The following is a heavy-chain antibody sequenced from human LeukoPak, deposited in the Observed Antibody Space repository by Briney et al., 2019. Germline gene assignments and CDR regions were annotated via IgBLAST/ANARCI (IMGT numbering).Heavy chain of an antibody. Sequence: ASVKVSCEASGYTFTSYYMHWVRQAPGQGLEWMGIINPSGGSTSYAQKFQGRVTMTRDTSTSTVYMELSSLRSEDTAVYYCAREMYYYDSSGYYYDRTSVFDYWGQGTLVTVSS. CDR3: AREMYYYDSSGYYYDRTSVFDY. D-gene: IGHD3-22*01. J-gene: IGHJ4*02. CDR1: GYTFTSYY. V-gene: IGHV1-46*01. CDR2: INPSGGST.